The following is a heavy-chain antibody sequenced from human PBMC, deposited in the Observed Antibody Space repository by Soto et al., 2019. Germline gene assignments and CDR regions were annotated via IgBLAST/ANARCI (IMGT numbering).Heavy chain of an antibody. CDR1: GFTFSTYT. V-gene: IGHV3-30-3*01. J-gene: IGHJ2*01. CDR2: ISYDGSTK. Sequence: QVQLVESGGGVVQPGRSLRLSCVASGFTFSTYTMHWVRQAPGKGLEWVAVISYDGSTKYYADSVKGRFTFSRDNSKNTLYLQMNSLRAEDTAVYYCAKDGGFDYGFWYFDLWGRDTLVTVSS. D-gene: IGHD4-17*01. CDR3: AKDGGFDYGFWYFDL.